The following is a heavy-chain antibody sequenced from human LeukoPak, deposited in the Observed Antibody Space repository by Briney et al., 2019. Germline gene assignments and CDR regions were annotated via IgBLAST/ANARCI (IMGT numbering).Heavy chain of an antibody. CDR1: GFSFSSYT. CDR3: ARAWTGYSYSDY. J-gene: IGHJ4*02. D-gene: IGHD5-18*01. V-gene: IGHV3-30*04. CDR2: ISYDGNNK. Sequence: QTGGSLRLSCAASGFSFSSYTMHWVRQAPGKGLEWVSVISYDGNNKYYADSVKGRFTISRDNSKNTLYLQMNSLRAEDTAVYYCARAWTGYSYSDYWGQGTLVTVSS.